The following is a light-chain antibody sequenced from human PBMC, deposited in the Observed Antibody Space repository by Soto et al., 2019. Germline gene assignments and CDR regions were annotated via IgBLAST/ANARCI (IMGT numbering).Light chain of an antibody. CDR1: QDISNS. V-gene: IGKV1-33*01. Sequence: DIQMTQSPSSLSTFVGDRVTMTCQASQDISNSLNWYQQKPGKPPQLLIYDASNLETGVSPRFSAGGSGTNFTLTINSRQPEDLATYYCHHHHSLPPWTFGPGTKVEI. CDR2: DAS. CDR3: HHHHSLPPWT. J-gene: IGKJ1*01.